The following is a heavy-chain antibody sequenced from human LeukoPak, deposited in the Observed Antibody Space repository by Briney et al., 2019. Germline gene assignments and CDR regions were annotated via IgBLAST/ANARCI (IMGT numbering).Heavy chain of an antibody. CDR2: IKQDRSEK. Sequence: GGSLRLSCAASGFTFTNYWMSWVRQAPGKGLELVANIKQDRSEKYYVDSVKGRFTISRDNAKNSLYLQMNSLKAEDTAVYYCARLREIPVFGVVTKSTSYFDYWGQGTLVTVSS. V-gene: IGHV3-7*01. CDR1: GFTFTNYW. J-gene: IGHJ4*02. CDR3: ARLREIPVFGVVTKSTSYFDY. D-gene: IGHD3-3*01.